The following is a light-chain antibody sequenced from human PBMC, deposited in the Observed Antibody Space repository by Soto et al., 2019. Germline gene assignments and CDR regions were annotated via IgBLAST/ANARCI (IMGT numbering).Light chain of an antibody. CDR1: QSVSGTY. CDR3: QQYGRSPWT. J-gene: IGKJ1*01. V-gene: IGKV3-20*01. Sequence: EIVLTLSPGTLSLSPGERATLSCRASQSVSGTYLAWYQQKPGRAPRLLIYGASSRATDIPDRFSGSGSGTDFTLTISRLEPEDFAVYYCQQYGRSPWTFGQGTKVEIK. CDR2: GAS.